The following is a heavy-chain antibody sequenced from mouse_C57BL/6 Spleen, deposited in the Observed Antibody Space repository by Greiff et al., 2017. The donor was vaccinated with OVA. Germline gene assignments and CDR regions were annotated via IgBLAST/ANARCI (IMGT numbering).Heavy chain of an antibody. D-gene: IGHD2-4*01. CDR2: INPNNGGT. CDR1: GYTFTDYY. Sequence: EVQLQQSGPELVKPGASVKISCKASGYTFTDYYMNWVKQSHGKSLEWIGDINPNNGGTSYNQKFKGKATLTVDKSSSTAYMELRSLTSEDSAVYYCARSRDYDGAMDYWGQGTSVTVSS. J-gene: IGHJ4*01. CDR3: ARSRDYDGAMDY. V-gene: IGHV1-26*01.